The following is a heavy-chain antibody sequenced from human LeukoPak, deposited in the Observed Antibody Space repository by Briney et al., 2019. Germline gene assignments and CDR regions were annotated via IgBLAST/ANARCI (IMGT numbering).Heavy chain of an antibody. V-gene: IGHV3-30*02. Sequence: GGSLRLSCAASGFTFSSYGMHWVRQAPGKGLEWVAFIRYDGSNKYYADSVKGRFTIFRVNSRNTLYLQMNSLRAEDTAVYYCAKVGWGYCSGGSCYGLHGDFSYFDYWGQGTLVTVSS. CDR3: AKVGWGYCSGGSCYGLHGDFSYFDY. D-gene: IGHD2-15*01. J-gene: IGHJ4*02. CDR2: IRYDGSNK. CDR1: GFTFSSYG.